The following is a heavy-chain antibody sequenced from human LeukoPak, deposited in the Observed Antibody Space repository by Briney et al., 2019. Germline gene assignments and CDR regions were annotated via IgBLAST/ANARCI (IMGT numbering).Heavy chain of an antibody. J-gene: IGHJ4*02. CDR2: IYYSGST. V-gene: IGHV4-39*07. Sequence: SETLSLTCTVSGGSISSTSYFWGWIRQPPGKGLEWIGSIYYSGSTYYNPSLKSRVTISVDTSKNQFSLKLSSVTAADTAVYYCARDTIGIGLRLGEYSDYWGQGTLVTVSS. D-gene: IGHD3-16*01. CDR1: GGSISSTSYF. CDR3: ARDTIGIGLRLGEYSDY.